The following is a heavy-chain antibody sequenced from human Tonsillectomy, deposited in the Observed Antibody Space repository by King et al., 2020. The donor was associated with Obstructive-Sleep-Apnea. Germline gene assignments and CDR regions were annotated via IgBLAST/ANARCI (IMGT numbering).Heavy chain of an antibody. J-gene: IGHJ4*02. CDR1: GFTFSGYA. CDR2: INTRGTT. Sequence: VQLVESGGGMVQPGGSLRLSCAASGFTFSGYAISWVRQAPGKRLEWVSAINTRGTTFYAGSVRGRFTISRDNSKYTVDLQVNSLRAEDTALYYCAKEGGGSGVYWVDSWGQGTLVTVSS. D-gene: IGHD3-10*01. V-gene: IGHV3-23*04. CDR3: AKEGGGSGVYWVDS.